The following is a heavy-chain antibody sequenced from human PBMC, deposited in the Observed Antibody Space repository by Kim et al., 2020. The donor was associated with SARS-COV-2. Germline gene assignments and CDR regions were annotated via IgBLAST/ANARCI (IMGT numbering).Heavy chain of an antibody. V-gene: IGHV3-74*01. CDR2: INGDGSST. D-gene: IGHD5-18*01. J-gene: IGHJ4*02. CDR3: ARGWDSGDGYKIF. Sequence: VGSLRLSCAASGFTFRSYWMHWVRQVPGKGLVWVSRINGDGSSTNYADSVKGRFTISRDNAENTVYLQMNSLRAEDTAVYYCARGWDSGDGYKIFWGQGTLVTVSS. CDR1: GFTFRSYW.